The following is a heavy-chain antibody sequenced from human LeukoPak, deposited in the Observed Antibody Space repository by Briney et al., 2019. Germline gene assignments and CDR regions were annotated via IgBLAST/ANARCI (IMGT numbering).Heavy chain of an antibody. V-gene: IGHV4-34*01. CDR1: GGSFSGYY. J-gene: IGHJ6*03. CDR2: INHSGST. D-gene: IGHD1-14*01. CDR3: AREEPPHYYYMDV. Sequence: PSETLSLTCAVYGGSFSGYYWSWIRQPPGKGLEWIGEINHSGSTNYNPSLKSRVTISVDTSKNQFSLKLSSVTAADTAVYYCAREEPPHYYYMDVWGKGTTVTVSS.